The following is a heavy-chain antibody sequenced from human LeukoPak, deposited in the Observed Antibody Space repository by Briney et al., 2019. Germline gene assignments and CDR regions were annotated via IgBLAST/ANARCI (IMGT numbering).Heavy chain of an antibody. Sequence: PGGSLRLSSSASGFTFSSSWITWVRQAPGKGLEWVANIKQDGSEQYTADSLKGRFTISRDNDKKLVFLQMNSLRVDDTAVYYCARVGPSYYYYYMDAWGNGTTVIVSS. CDR2: IKQDGSEQ. J-gene: IGHJ6*03. CDR3: ARVGPSYYYYYMDA. V-gene: IGHV3-7*01. CDR1: GFTFSSSW.